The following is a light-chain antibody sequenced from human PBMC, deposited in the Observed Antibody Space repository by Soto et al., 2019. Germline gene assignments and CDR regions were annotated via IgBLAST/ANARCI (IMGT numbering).Light chain of an antibody. CDR3: QHYQSGHPIT. CDR1: QSVSSN. V-gene: IGKV3D-15*01. J-gene: IGKJ5*01. CDR2: GAS. Sequence: EIVMTQSPATLSVSPGERATLSFRASQSVSSNLAWYQHKTGQAPRLLISGASSRATGIPDRFTGSGSETSFTLTISRLEPEDFALYYCQHYQSGHPITFGQGTRLEIK.